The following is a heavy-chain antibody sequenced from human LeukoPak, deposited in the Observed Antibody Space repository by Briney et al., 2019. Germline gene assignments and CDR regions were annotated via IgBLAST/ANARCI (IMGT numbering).Heavy chain of an antibody. CDR2: IKEDGSDK. V-gene: IGHV3-7*03. CDR1: GLKLITFW. Sequence: QTGGSLRLSCEAFGLKLITFWLTWVGKAQGRGLKWVGDIKEDGSDKYYGDSVKGRFVLSRDNARNSLVLRMNSLRAEDTAVYYRVKNSGWYHLDFWGQGTLVTVSS. CDR3: VKNSGWYHLDF. D-gene: IGHD6-13*01. J-gene: IGHJ4*02.